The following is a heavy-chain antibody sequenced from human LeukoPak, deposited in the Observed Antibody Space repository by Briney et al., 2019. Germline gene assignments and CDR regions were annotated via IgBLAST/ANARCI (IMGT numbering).Heavy chain of an antibody. Sequence: QPSETLSLTCAVYGGSFSGYYWNWIRQPPGKGLEWIGEINHSGSTNYNPSLKSRVTISVDTSKNQFSLKLSSVTAADTAVYYCARGITMIVVPYYFDYWGQGTLVTVSS. CDR2: INHSGST. D-gene: IGHD3-22*01. J-gene: IGHJ4*02. CDR3: ARGITMIVVPYYFDY. V-gene: IGHV4-34*01. CDR1: GGSFSGYY.